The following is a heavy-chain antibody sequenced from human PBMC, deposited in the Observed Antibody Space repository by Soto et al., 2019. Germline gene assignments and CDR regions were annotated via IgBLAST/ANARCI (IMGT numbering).Heavy chain of an antibody. CDR3: AKGPAPDASYYFEY. J-gene: IGHJ4*02. V-gene: IGHV3-23*01. CDR2: ISASGGST. CDR1: GFTFSNYA. Sequence: GGSLRLSCAASGFTFSNYAMSWVRQAPGKGLEWVSTISASGGSTYYADSVKGRFTFSRDNSKNTLYLQMNSLRAEDTAVYYCAKGPAPDASYYFEYWGQGALVTVSS.